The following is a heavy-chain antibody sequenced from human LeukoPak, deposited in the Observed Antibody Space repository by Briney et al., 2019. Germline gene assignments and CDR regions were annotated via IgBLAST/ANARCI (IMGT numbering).Heavy chain of an antibody. D-gene: IGHD3-3*01. Sequence: SSVKVSCKASGGTFSSYAISWVRQAPGQGLEWVGGIIPIFGTANYAQKFQGRVTITTDESTSTAYMELSSLRSEDTAVYYCARGNTSYDFWSGYYLPRYYYMDVWGKGTTVTVSS. J-gene: IGHJ6*03. CDR1: GGTFSSYA. CDR2: IIPIFGTA. V-gene: IGHV1-69*05. CDR3: ARGNTSYDFWSGYYLPRYYYMDV.